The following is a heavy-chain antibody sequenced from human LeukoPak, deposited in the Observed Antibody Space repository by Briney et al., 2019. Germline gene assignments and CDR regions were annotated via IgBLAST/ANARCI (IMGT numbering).Heavy chain of an antibody. Sequence: PSQTLSLTCAVSGGSISSGGYSWSWIRQPPGKGLEWIGYIYHSGSTYYNPSLKSRVTISVDRSKNQFSLKLSSVTAADTAVYYCAREDYEKGCDYWGQGTLVTVSS. CDR1: GGSISSGGYS. J-gene: IGHJ4*02. D-gene: IGHD3-16*01. CDR2: IYHSGST. V-gene: IGHV4-30-2*01. CDR3: AREDYEKGCDY.